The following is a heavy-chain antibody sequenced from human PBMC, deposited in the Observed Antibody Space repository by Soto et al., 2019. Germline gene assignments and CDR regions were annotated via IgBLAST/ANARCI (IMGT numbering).Heavy chain of an antibody. D-gene: IGHD6-13*01. J-gene: IGHJ4*02. CDR3: ARAVEAAGTDY. V-gene: IGHV1-46*01. CDR1: GYTFTDYS. Sequence: QVQLVQSGAEVKKPGASVKVSCKASGYTFTDYSIHWVRQAPGQGLEWMGIINPSGVSTNYAQKFQGRAPVTKATSTSTVYMEVSSLRSEDTAFYYCARAVEAAGTDYWGQGTLVTVSS. CDR2: INPSGVST.